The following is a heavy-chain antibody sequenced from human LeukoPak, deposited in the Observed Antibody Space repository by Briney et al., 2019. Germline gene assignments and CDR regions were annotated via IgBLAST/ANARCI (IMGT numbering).Heavy chain of an antibody. J-gene: IGHJ6*02. CDR2: TYYRSEWFH. D-gene: IGHD1-1*01. Sequence: SQTLSLTCVISGDSVSSTSAAWNWIRQSPSRGLEWLGRTYYRSEWFHDYAVSVKSRMIINPDTSKNQFSLQLNSVTPEDTAIYYCVGGGTSVAGMDVWGQGTTVIVSS. V-gene: IGHV6-1*01. CDR3: VGGGTSVAGMDV. CDR1: GDSVSSTSAA.